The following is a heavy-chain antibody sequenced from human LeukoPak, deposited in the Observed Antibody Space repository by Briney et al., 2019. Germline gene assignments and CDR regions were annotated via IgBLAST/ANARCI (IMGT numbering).Heavy chain of an antibody. CDR3: ARNYYGSGIYYNPGGY. CDR2: INPNSGGT. Sequence: GASVKLSCKASGYTFNGYYMHWVRQAPGQGLEWMGWINPNSGGTNYAQKFQGRITMTRDTSISTVYMELSRLRSDDTAVYYCARNYYGSGIYYNPGGYWGQGTLVTVSS. CDR1: GYTFNGYY. J-gene: IGHJ4*02. V-gene: IGHV1-2*02. D-gene: IGHD3-10*01.